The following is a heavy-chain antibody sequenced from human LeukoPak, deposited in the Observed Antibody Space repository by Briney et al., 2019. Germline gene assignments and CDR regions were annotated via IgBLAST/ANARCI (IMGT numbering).Heavy chain of an antibody. V-gene: IGHV3-30*02. D-gene: IGHD3-22*01. CDR1: GFTFSSFV. CDR3: AKDDSSGYFDY. Sequence: GGSLRLSCAASGFTFSSFVMHWVRQAPGKGLEWMAFIRPDGSNKYYADSVKGRFTISRDNSKNTLYLQMNSLRAEDTAVYYCAKDDSSGYFDYWGQGTLVTVSS. CDR2: IRPDGSNK. J-gene: IGHJ4*02.